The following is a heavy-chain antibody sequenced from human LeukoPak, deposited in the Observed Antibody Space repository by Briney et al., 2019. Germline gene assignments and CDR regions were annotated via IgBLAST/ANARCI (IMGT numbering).Heavy chain of an antibody. CDR3: ARGGSGSYYKFYYYYGMDV. CDR2: IYYSGST. J-gene: IGHJ6*02. V-gene: IGHV4-59*01. CDR1: GGSFSDCY. Sequence: SETLSLTCAAYGGSFSDCYWSWIRQPPGKGLEWIGYIYYSGSTNYNPSLKSRVTISVDTSKNQFSLKLSSVTAADTAVYYCARGGSGSYYKFYYYYGMDVWGQGTTVTVSS. D-gene: IGHD3-10*01.